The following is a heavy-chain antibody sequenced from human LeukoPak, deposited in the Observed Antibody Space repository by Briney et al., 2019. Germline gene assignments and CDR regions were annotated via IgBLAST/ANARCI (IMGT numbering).Heavy chain of an antibody. D-gene: IGHD3-16*01. Sequence: GGSLRLSCAASGFAFTSYAMSWVRQAPGKGLGWVSAISGSGGSTYYADSAKGRSTISRDNSKNTLYLQMNSLRAEDTAVYYCAKATGLFDYWGQGTLVTVSS. J-gene: IGHJ4*02. CDR3: AKATGLFDY. CDR2: ISGSGGST. V-gene: IGHV3-23*01. CDR1: GFAFTSYA.